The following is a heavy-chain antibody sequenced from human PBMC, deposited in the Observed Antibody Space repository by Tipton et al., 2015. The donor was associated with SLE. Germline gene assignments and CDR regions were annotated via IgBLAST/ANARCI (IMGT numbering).Heavy chain of an antibody. V-gene: IGHV3-48*03. CDR3: ARGGALGSSWWGDYYMDV. Sequence: SLRLSCAASGFTFSNYAMTWVRQAPGKGLEWVSYISSSGSTIYYADSVKGRFTISRDNAKNSLYLQMNSVRAEDTAVYYCARGGALGSSWWGDYYMDVWGKGTTVTVSS. CDR2: ISSSGSTI. D-gene: IGHD6-13*01. CDR1: GFTFSNYA. J-gene: IGHJ6*03.